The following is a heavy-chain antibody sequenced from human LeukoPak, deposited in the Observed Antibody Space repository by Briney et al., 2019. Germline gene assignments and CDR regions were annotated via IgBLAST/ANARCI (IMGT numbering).Heavy chain of an antibody. Sequence: PSETLSLTCTVSGGSISSYYWSWIRQPPGKGLEWIGYIYYSGSTNYNPSLKSRVTISVDTSKNQFSLKLSSVTAADTAVYYCARHSSPSATVGIFDYWGQGTLVTVSS. D-gene: IGHD4-17*01. CDR2: IYYSGST. J-gene: IGHJ4*02. V-gene: IGHV4-59*08. CDR1: GGSISSYY. CDR3: ARHSSPSATVGIFDY.